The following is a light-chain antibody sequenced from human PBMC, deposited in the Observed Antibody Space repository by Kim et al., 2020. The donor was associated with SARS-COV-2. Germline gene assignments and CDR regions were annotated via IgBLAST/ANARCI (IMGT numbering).Light chain of an antibody. J-gene: IGLJ2*01. V-gene: IGLV3-19*01. CDR1: SLRSYY. Sequence: SSELTQDPAVSVALGQTVRITCQGDSLRSYYASWYQQKPGQAPVLVIYGRNNRPSGIPDRFSGSTSENTASLTITGAQAEDEADYYCKSRDSSGNVVFGGGTKLTVL. CDR3: KSRDSSGNVV. CDR2: GRN.